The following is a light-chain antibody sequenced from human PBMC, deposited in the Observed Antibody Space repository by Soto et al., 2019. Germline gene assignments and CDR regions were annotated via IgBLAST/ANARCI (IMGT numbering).Light chain of an antibody. CDR3: LQDYGDSWT. J-gene: IGKJ1*01. CDR1: LDVGSD. Sequence: QMTQSPSSLSASVGEKIIITCRASLDVGSDVSWYQQKPGQAPKLLIYAASNLYTGVPSRFSGSPSGTEFTLTISSLQPEDFASYYCLQDYGDSWTFGQGTKVEIE. V-gene: IGKV1-6*01. CDR2: AAS.